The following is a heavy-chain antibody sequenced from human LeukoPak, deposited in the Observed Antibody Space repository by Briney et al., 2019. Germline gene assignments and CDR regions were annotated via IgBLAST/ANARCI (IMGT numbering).Heavy chain of an antibody. V-gene: IGHV3-53*01. CDR1: GFTVSSNY. Sequence: GGSLRLSCAASGFTVSSNYMSWVRQAPGKGLGWVSVIYSGGSTYYADSVKGRFTISRDNSKNTLYLQMNSLRAEDTAVYYCARDPGLMDVRGAFDIWGQGTMVTVSS. D-gene: IGHD2-8*01. CDR3: ARDPGLMDVRGAFDI. CDR2: IYSGGST. J-gene: IGHJ3*02.